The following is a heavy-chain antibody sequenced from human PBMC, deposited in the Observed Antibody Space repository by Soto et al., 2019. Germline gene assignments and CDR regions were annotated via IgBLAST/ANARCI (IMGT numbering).Heavy chain of an antibody. CDR3: ARDGLGYCRSTSCYDL. Sequence: PGGSLRLSSAASGFSFSSHAMSWVRQAPGKGLEWVSYISSASSIIYYADSVKGRFTISRDNARNSLYLQMNSLRAEDTAFYFCARDGLGYCRSTSCYDLWGRGTLVTVSS. CDR1: GFSFSSHA. J-gene: IGHJ5*02. V-gene: IGHV3-48*01. CDR2: ISSASSII. D-gene: IGHD2-2*01.